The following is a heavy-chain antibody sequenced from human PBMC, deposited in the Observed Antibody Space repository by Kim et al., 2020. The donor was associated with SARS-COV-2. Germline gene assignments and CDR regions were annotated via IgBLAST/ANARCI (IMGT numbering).Heavy chain of an antibody. J-gene: IGHJ5*02. CDR3: ARLYCSGGSCYPLEPLNWFDP. CDR2: IYYSGST. Sequence: SETLSLTCTVSGGSISSYYWSWIRQPPGKGLEWIGYIYYSGSTNYNPSLKSRVTISVDTSKNQFSLKLSSVTAADTAVYYCARLYCSGGSCYPLEPLNWFDPWGQGTLVTVSS. CDR1: GGSISSYY. D-gene: IGHD2-15*01. V-gene: IGHV4-59*08.